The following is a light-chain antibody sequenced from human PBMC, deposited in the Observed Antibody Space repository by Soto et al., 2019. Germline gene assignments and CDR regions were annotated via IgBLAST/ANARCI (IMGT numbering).Light chain of an antibody. CDR1: RSDVGGFNY. Sequence: QSALTQPPSASGSPGQSVTISCTGTRSDVGGFNYVSWYQQHPGKAPKLILYEVFKRPSGVPDRFSGSKSGNTASLTVSGLQAEDEADYHCSSFAANKHLLFGGGTKLTVL. CDR2: EVF. V-gene: IGLV2-8*01. J-gene: IGLJ2*01. CDR3: SSFAANKHLL.